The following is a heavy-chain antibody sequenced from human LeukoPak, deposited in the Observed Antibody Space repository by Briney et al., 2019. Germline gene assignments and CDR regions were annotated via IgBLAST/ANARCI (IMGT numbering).Heavy chain of an antibody. D-gene: IGHD3-3*01. Sequence: TSGDPSPTRPVSGGYMEKIFWHLIRQPPGEGLGGVWYIYHQAGTEYNPSLKNRVAISVDTSKNQFSLKLSSVTAADTAVYYCAKIKTTFGVVTHAFDIWGQGTIVTVSP. CDR1: GGYMEKIF. V-gene: IGHV4-59*01. CDR2: IYHQAGT. J-gene: IGHJ3*02. CDR3: AKIKTTFGVVTHAFDI.